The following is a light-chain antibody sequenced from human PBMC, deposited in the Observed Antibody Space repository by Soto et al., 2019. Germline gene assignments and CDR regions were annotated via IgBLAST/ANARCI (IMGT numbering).Light chain of an antibody. CDR3: CSYAGSSTFV. V-gene: IGLV2-23*02. Sequence: QSVLTQPASVSGSPGQSINISCTGTSSDVGSYNLVSWYQQHPGKAPKLLIYEVSKRPSGVSNRFSGSKSGNTASLTISGLQAEDEADYYCCSYAGSSTFVSGTGTKVTVL. J-gene: IGLJ1*01. CDR1: SSDVGSYNL. CDR2: EVS.